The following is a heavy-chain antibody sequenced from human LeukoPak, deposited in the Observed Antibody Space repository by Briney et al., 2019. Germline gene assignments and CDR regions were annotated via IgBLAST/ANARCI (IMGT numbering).Heavy chain of an antibody. V-gene: IGHV3-7*01. J-gene: IGHJ4*02. CDR1: GFTFSDYW. D-gene: IGHD3-9*01. CDR3: ASSNYDILTGLDY. Sequence: GGSLRLSCAVSGFTFSDYWMSWVRQAPGKGLEWVANIKQDGSEKYYVDSVKGRFTISRDNAKNSLYLQMNSLRAEDTAVYYCASSNYDILTGLDYWGQGTLVTVSS. CDR2: IKQDGSEK.